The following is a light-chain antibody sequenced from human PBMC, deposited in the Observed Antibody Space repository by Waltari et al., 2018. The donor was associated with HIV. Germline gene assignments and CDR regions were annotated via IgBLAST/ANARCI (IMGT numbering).Light chain of an antibody. Sequence: EIVMTQSPATLSVSLGERATLSCRASQSVSTNLAWYQQKPGQAPRLLIYGASTRATGIPARFSGSGSGTDFTLTISSLQSEDFAVYYCQQFIFWPFSFGQGTKLEIK. CDR3: QQFIFWPFS. CDR1: QSVSTN. CDR2: GAS. V-gene: IGKV3-15*01. J-gene: IGKJ2*03.